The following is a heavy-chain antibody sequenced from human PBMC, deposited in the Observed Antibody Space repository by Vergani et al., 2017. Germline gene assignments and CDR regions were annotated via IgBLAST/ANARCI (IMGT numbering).Heavy chain of an antibody. CDR1: GFKFDEHS. CDR2: ISWDGETA. D-gene: IGHD1-1*01. Sequence: EVKLVESGGVVVQPGGSLGLSCAVSGFKFDEHSMHWVRQLPGKGPEWVSVISWDGETAHYADSVRGRFTISRDNSKNSLYLQMNSLTTEDTAVYYCASDITKPPXAERPPGFYGMDVWGQGTTVTVSS. CDR3: ASDITKPPXAERPPGFYGMDV. J-gene: IGHJ6*02. V-gene: IGHV3-43*01.